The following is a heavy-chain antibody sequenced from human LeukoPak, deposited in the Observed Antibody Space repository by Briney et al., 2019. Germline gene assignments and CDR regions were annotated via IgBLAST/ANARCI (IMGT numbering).Heavy chain of an antibody. J-gene: IGHJ3*02. CDR3: ARIRDGYNDAYDI. Sequence: GASVKDSCKASGYTFTSYYIHLVRQAPGQGFEWMAIINPSDGSTTNSQKFQGRVTMTRDTSTSTVYMELSGLRSEDTALYYCARIRDGYNDAYDIWGQGTMVTVSS. V-gene: IGHV1-46*01. CDR1: GYTFTSYY. D-gene: IGHD5-24*01. CDR2: INPSDGST.